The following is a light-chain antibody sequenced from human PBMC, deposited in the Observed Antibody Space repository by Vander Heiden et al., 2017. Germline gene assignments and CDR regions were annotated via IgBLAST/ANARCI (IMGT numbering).Light chain of an antibody. CDR1: SSNIGAGYD. J-gene: IGLJ2*01. CDR2: GNS. CDR3: QSYDSSLSGDVV. V-gene: IGLV1-40*01. Sequence: QSMLTQPPSVSGAPAQRVSIARTGISSNIGAGYDVHQYQQLPGPAPKLLINGNSNRPSGVPDRFSGSKSGTAASLASTGLQAEEEADYYCQSYDSSLSGDVVFGGGTKLTVL.